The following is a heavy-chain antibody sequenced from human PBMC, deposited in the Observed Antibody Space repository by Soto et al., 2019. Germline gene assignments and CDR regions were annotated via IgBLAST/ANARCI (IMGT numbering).Heavy chain of an antibody. CDR2: IYYSGST. CDR1: GGSISSSSYY. J-gene: IGHJ5*02. CDR3: ARDLGSRFDP. Sequence: SETLSLTCTVSGGSISSSSYYWGWIRQPTGKGLGWIGSIYYSGSTYYTPSVKSRVTISVDTSKNQFSLKLSSVTAADTALCYCARDLGSRFDPWGQGTLVTVSS. V-gene: IGHV4-39*07. D-gene: IGHD3-10*01.